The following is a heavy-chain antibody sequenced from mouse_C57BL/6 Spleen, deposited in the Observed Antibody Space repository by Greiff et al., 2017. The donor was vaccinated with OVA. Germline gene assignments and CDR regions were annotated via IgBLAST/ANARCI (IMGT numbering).Heavy chain of an antibody. Sequence: EVQLQQSGPELVKPGASVKISCKASGYTFTDYYMNWVKQSHGKSLEWIGDINPNNGGTSYNQKFKGKATLTVDKSSSTAYMELRSLTSEDSAVYYCARRDSYYYGSSPAWFAYWGQGTLVTVSA. J-gene: IGHJ3*01. D-gene: IGHD1-1*01. CDR1: GYTFTDYY. CDR2: INPNNGGT. CDR3: ARRDSYYYGSSPAWFAY. V-gene: IGHV1-26*01.